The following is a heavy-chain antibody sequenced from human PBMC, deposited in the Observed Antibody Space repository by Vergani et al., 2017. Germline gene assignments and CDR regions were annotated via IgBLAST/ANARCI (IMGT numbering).Heavy chain of an antibody. Sequence: VQLVQSGAEVKKPGASVKVSCTTFLYKLTGNYIHWVRQAPGQGLEWIGWVNPNSGSTNHIQKFQDRITRTTDTSISTVYMELNNLRPDDTATFYCAFISLTFDSWGQGTLVTVSS. J-gene: IGHJ4*01. CDR2: VNPNSGST. D-gene: IGHD4/OR15-4a*01. CDR3: AFISLTFDS. CDR1: LYKLTGNY. V-gene: IGHV1-2*02.